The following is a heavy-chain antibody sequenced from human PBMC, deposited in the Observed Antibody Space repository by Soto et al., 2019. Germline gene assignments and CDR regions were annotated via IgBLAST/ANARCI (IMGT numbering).Heavy chain of an antibody. Sequence: TETLSLTCAVYGGSFSGYYWSWIRQPPGKGLEWIGEIFHGGSTNYSPSLKSRVTISVDTSKNQFSLELSSVTAADTAVYYCARPHYDSNTFYYFFDYWGQGTLVTVSS. CDR1: GGSFSGYY. CDR2: IFHGGST. V-gene: IGHV4-34*12. D-gene: IGHD3-22*01. CDR3: ARPHYDSNTFYYFFDY. J-gene: IGHJ4*02.